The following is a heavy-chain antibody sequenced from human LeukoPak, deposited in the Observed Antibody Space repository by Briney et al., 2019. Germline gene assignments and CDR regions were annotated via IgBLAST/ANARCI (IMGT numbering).Heavy chain of an antibody. D-gene: IGHD3-22*01. J-gene: IGHJ5*02. CDR3: AKDQSRYFYDSSAYPRNWFDP. CDR1: GFTFSSYA. V-gene: IGHV3-23*01. Sequence: GGSLRLSCAASGFTFSSYAMSWVRQAPGKGLEWVSAISGSGGSTYYADSVKGRFTIFRDNSKNTLYLQMNSLRAEDTAVYYCAKDQSRYFYDSSAYPRNWFDPWGQGTLVTVSS. CDR2: ISGSGGST.